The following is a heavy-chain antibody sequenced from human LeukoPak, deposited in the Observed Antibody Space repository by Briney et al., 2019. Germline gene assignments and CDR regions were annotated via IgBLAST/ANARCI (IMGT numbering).Heavy chain of an antibody. Sequence: GGSLRLSCAASGFTFSSYTMHWVRQAPGKGLEHVSTIGSNGGSTYHANSVKGRFIITRDNSKNTLYLQMGSLRAEDMAVYYCVRTIAVAVAFDYWGQGTLVTVSS. CDR2: IGSNGGST. CDR1: GFTFSSYT. CDR3: VRTIAVAVAFDY. V-gene: IGHV3-64*01. J-gene: IGHJ4*02. D-gene: IGHD6-19*01.